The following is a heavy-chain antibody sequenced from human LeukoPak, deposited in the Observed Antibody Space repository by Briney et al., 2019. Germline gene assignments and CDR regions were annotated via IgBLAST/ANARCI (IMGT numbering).Heavy chain of an antibody. CDR3: ASSTVVRDRTEYFQH. CDR1: GGTFSSYA. D-gene: IGHD4-23*01. Sequence: ASVKVSCTASGGTFSSYAISWVRQAPGQGLEWMGGIIPIFGTANYAQKFQGRVTITADESTSTAYMELSSLRSEDTAVYYCASSTVVRDRTEYFQHWGQGTLVTVSS. J-gene: IGHJ1*01. CDR2: IIPIFGTA. V-gene: IGHV1-69*13.